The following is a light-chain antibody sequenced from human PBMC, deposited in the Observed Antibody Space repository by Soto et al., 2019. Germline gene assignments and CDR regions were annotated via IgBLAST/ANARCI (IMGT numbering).Light chain of an antibody. Sequence: EVVMTQSPATLSVSPGERATLSCRASQSVGSELAWYQQKPGQAPRLLIYDASTRSTGIPARFSGSGSGTDFTLTISSLQSEDFAVYYCQQYDKWPPYTFGQGTKLEIK. V-gene: IGKV3-15*01. J-gene: IGKJ2*01. CDR2: DAS. CDR1: QSVGSE. CDR3: QQYDKWPPYT.